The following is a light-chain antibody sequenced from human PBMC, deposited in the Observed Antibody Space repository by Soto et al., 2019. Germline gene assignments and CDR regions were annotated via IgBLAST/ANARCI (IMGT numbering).Light chain of an antibody. Sequence: QSALTQPASVSGSPGQSITISCTGTSSDVGGYNYVSWYQQHPGKAPKLMIYDVSNRPSGVSNRFSASKSGNTASLTISGLQAEDEADYYCSSYTSSIMVFGGGTQLTVL. J-gene: IGLJ3*02. CDR1: SSDVGGYNY. V-gene: IGLV2-14*01. CDR3: SSYTSSIMV. CDR2: DVS.